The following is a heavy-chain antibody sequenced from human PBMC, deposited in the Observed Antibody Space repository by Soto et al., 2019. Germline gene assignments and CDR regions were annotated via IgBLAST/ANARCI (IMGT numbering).Heavy chain of an antibody. V-gene: IGHV1-18*01. D-gene: IGHD6-6*01. Sequence: ASVKVSCKTSGYTFTSCGISWVRQAPGQGLEWMGWISVYNGNTNYAQKLQGRVTMTTDTSTSTAYMELRSLRSDDTAVYYCARYGSSSEYNWFDPWGQGTLVTVSS. J-gene: IGHJ5*02. CDR3: ARYGSSSEYNWFDP. CDR2: ISVYNGNT. CDR1: GYTFTSCG.